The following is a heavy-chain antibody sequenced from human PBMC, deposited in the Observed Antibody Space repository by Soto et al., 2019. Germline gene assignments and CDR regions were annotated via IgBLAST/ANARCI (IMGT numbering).Heavy chain of an antibody. Sequence: GGSLRLSCAASGFTFSSYSMNWVRQAPGKGLEWVSYISSSSSTIYYADSVKGRFTISRDNAKNSLCLQMNSLRDEDTAVYYCARDLRYCSGGSCYGNGMDVWGQGTTVTVSS. D-gene: IGHD2-15*01. V-gene: IGHV3-48*02. CDR3: ARDLRYCSGGSCYGNGMDV. J-gene: IGHJ6*02. CDR2: ISSSSSTI. CDR1: GFTFSSYS.